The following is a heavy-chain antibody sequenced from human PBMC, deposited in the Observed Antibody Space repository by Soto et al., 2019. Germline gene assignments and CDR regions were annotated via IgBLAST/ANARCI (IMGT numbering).Heavy chain of an antibody. D-gene: IGHD3-22*01. CDR3: TTDPVTMIVVVPSSG. J-gene: IGHJ4*02. V-gene: IGHV3-15*07. Sequence: GGSHRHSSTASGGNFSNAWMNWVRQATGKGLEWVGRIKSKTDGGTTDYAAPVKGRFTISRDDSKNTLYLQMNSLKTEDTAVYYCTTDPVTMIVVVPSSGWGQGTLVTAPQ. CDR2: IKSKTDGGTT. CDR1: GGNFSNAW.